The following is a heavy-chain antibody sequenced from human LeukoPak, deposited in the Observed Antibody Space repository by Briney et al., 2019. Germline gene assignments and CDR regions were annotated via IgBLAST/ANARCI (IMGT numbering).Heavy chain of an antibody. CDR1: GFTFSSHW. Sequence: GGSLRLSCAASGFTFSSHWMGWVRQAPGKGLGWVANRKQDGREKYDVDSVKGRFTISRDNAKNSPYLQMNSLRAEDTAVYYCAREAPPTLSNDFDIWGQGTMVTVYS. V-gene: IGHV3-7*03. CDR2: RKQDGREK. CDR3: AREAPPTLSNDFDI. J-gene: IGHJ3*02.